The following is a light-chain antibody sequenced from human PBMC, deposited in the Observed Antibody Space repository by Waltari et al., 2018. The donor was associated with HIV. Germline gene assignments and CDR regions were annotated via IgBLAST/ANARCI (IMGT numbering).Light chain of an antibody. CDR1: QSVSNN. CDR2: DAS. V-gene: IGKV3-15*01. Sequence: VMSQSPGTLSVSPGERATLSCRARQSVSNNLALYPRKPGDAPKLLIYDASDRATGVPVRFSGSRSGTEFTLTISSLQSEDFAVYFGKQYKDWPPWTFGQGTKVE. CDR3: KQYKDWPPWT. J-gene: IGKJ1*01.